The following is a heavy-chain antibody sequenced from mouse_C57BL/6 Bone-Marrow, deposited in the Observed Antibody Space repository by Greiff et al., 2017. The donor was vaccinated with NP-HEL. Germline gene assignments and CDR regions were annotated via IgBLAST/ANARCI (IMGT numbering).Heavy chain of an antibody. V-gene: IGHV1-64*01. CDR1: GYTFTSYW. Sequence: QVQLQQPGAELVKPGASVKLSCKASGYTFTSYWMHWVKQRPGQGLEWIGMIHPNSGSTNYNAKFKSKATLTVDESSSTAYMQLSSLTSEDSAVYYCARFGYGSSFYAMDYWGQGTSVTVSS. D-gene: IGHD1-1*01. CDR2: IHPNSGST. CDR3: ARFGYGSSFYAMDY. J-gene: IGHJ4*01.